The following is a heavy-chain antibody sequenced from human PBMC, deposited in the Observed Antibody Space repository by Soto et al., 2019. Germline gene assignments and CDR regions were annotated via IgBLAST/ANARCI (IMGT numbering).Heavy chain of an antibody. J-gene: IGHJ6*02. CDR2: ISYDGGNK. Sequence: HPGGSLRLSCAASGFTFSNYGMHWVRQAPGKGLEWVAVISYDGGNKNYVDSVKGRFTISRDNPKNTLYLQMNSLRAEDTAVYYCAKAVGYCSSSSCRDHYNYYGMDVWGQGNTVTVSS. D-gene: IGHD2-2*01. CDR3: AKAVGYCSSSSCRDHYNYYGMDV. CDR1: GFTFSNYG. V-gene: IGHV3-30*18.